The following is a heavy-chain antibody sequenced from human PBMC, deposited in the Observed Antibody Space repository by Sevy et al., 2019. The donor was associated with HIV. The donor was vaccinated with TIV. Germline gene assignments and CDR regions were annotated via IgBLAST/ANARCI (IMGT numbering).Heavy chain of an antibody. J-gene: IGHJ4*02. CDR1: GFTLSNAW. CDR2: IRSKTDGGTT. Sequence: GGSLRLSCTASGFTLSNAWMSWVRQAPGKGLEWVGRIRSKTDGGTTDYAAPVKGRFIISRDDSKNTLYLQMNSLKTEDTAVYYCSTGSAPPGTRYWGQGTLVTVSS. D-gene: IGHD2-8*01. CDR3: STGSAPPGTRY. V-gene: IGHV3-15*01.